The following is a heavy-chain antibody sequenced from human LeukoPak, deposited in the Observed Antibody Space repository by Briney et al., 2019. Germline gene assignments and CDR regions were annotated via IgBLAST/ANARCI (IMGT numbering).Heavy chain of an antibody. V-gene: IGHV7-4-1*02. Sequence: ASVKVSCKASGYTFTSYAMNWVRQAPGQGLEWMGWINTNTGNPTYAQGFTGRFVFSLDTSVSTAYLQISSLKAEDTAVYYCARTGVGCIAVAGTRCGYFDYWGQGTLVTVSS. D-gene: IGHD6-19*01. CDR3: ARTGVGCIAVAGTRCGYFDY. J-gene: IGHJ4*02. CDR1: GYTFTSYA. CDR2: INTNTGNP.